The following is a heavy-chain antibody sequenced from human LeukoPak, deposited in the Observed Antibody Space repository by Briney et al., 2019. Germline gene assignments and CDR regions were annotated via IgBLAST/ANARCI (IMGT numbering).Heavy chain of an antibody. V-gene: IGHV4-39*07. D-gene: IGHD6-13*01. CDR1: GGSISSSSYY. Sequence: SETLSLTCTVSGGSISSSSYYWAWIRQPPGKGLEWIGSIHYSGSTYYNPSLQSRVTISVDTSKNQFSLKLSSVTAADTAVYYCARSGSGWYYGTDAFDIWGQGTMVTVSS. CDR3: ARSGSGWYYGTDAFDI. J-gene: IGHJ3*02. CDR2: IHYSGST.